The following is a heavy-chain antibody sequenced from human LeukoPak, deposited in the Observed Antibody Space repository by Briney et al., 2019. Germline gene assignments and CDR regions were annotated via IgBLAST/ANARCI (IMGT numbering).Heavy chain of an antibody. J-gene: IGHJ4*03. CDR1: GFTFSSYW. V-gene: IGHV3-74*01. D-gene: IGHD2-15*01. CDR2: IKSDGSST. Sequence: SGGSLRLSCAASGFTFSSYWMHWVRQAPGRGLVWVSRIKSDGSSTSYADSVKGRFTISRDNAKNTLYLQMNSLRAEDMALYYCAKGRDPYCSGGSCYFDYWGQGTLVTVSS. CDR3: AKGRDPYCSGGSCYFDY.